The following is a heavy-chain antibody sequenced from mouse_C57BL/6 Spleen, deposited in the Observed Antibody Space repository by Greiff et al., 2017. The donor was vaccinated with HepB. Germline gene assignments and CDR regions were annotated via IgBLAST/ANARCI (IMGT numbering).Heavy chain of an antibody. J-gene: IGHJ2*01. D-gene: IGHD2-3*01. Sequence: QVQLQQSGPELVKPGASVKISCKASGYAFSSSWMNWVKQRPGKGLEWIGRIYPGDGDTNYNGKFKGKATLTADKSSSTAYMQLSSLTSEDSAVYFCAREKGWDYWGQGTTLTVSS. CDR1: GYAFSSSW. CDR2: IYPGDGDT. CDR3: AREKGWDY. V-gene: IGHV1-82*01.